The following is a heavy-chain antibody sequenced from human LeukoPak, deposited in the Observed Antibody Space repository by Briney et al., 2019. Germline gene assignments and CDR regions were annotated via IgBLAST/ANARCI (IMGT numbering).Heavy chain of an antibody. CDR3: AKDWEYYGSGSYLDY. CDR2: IRYDGSNK. Sequence: SGGSLRLSCAACGFTFSSYGMHWVRQAPGKGLEWVAFIRYDGSNKYYADSVKGRFTISRDNSKNTLYLQMSSLRAEDTAVYYCAKDWEYYGSGSYLDYWGQGTLVTVSS. D-gene: IGHD3-10*01. V-gene: IGHV3-30*02. J-gene: IGHJ4*02. CDR1: GFTFSSYG.